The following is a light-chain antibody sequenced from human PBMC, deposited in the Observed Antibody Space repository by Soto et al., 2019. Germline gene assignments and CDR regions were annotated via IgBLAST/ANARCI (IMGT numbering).Light chain of an antibody. V-gene: IGLV2-8*01. CDR3: SSYAGSNKGV. CDR1: SSDVGGYNY. Sequence: QSALTQPPSASGSPGQSVTISCTGTSSDVGGYNYVSWYQHHPGKAPKLMIYEVSERPSGVPDRFSGSKSGNTASLTVSGLQAEDEADYYCSSYAGSNKGVFGGGTKLTVL. J-gene: IGLJ3*02. CDR2: EVS.